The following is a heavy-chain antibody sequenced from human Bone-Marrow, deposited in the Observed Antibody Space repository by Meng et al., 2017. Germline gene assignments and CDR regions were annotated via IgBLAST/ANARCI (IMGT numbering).Heavy chain of an antibody. CDR1: GFTVSSNE. V-gene: IGHV3-38-3*01. D-gene: IGHD3-16*02. J-gene: IGHJ3*02. Sequence: GESLKIFFSASGFTVSSNEMSWVRQAPGKGLEWVSSISGDSTYYADSGKGRFAISRDNSKNTLYLQMNSLRAEDTAVYYCARERYDYVWGSYRYTELGAFDIWGQGTMVTVSS. CDR3: ARERYDYVWGSYRYTELGAFDI. CDR2: ISGDST.